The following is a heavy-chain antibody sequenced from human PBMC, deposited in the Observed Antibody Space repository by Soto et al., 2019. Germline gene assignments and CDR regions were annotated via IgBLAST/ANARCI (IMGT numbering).Heavy chain of an antibody. Sequence: GGSLRLSCAASGFTFSSYAMHWVRQAPGKGLEWVAVISYDGSNKYYADSVKGRFTISRDNSKNTLYLQMNSLRAEDTAVYYCARDYEDLSTWFDPWGQGTLVTVSS. J-gene: IGHJ5*02. V-gene: IGHV3-30-3*01. D-gene: IGHD3-16*01. CDR3: ARDYEDLSTWFDP. CDR1: GFTFSSYA. CDR2: ISYDGSNK.